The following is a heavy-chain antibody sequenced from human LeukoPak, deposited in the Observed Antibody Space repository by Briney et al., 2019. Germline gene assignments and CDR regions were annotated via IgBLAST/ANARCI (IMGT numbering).Heavy chain of an antibody. CDR3: AKSRDYDFWSGYLDY. CDR1: GFTFDDYA. D-gene: IGHD3-3*01. Sequence: GGSLRLSCAASGFTFDDYAMHWFRQAPGKGLEWVSGISWNSGSIGYADSVKGRFTISRDNAKNSLYLQMNSLRAEDMALYYCAKSRDYDFWSGYLDYWGQGTLVTVSS. CDR2: ISWNSGSI. J-gene: IGHJ4*02. V-gene: IGHV3-9*03.